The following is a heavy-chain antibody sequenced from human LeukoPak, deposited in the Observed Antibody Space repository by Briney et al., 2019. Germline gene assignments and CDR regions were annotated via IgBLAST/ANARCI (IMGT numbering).Heavy chain of an antibody. CDR2: IYNSGST. CDR1: GYSISSGYY. CDR3: ARDPRAFDI. Sequence: SETLSLTCTVSGYSISSGYYWGWIRQSPGKGLEWIGSIYNSGSTYYNPSLKSRVTISIDTSKNQFSLKLSSVTAADTAVYYCARDPRAFDIWGQGTMVTVSS. V-gene: IGHV4-38-2*02. J-gene: IGHJ3*02.